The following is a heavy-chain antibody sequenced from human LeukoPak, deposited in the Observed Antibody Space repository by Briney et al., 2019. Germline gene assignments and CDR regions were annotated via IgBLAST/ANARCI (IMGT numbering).Heavy chain of an antibody. CDR3: ARGPDDYGGNDY. CDR2: INHSGST. D-gene: IGHD4-23*01. J-gene: IGHJ4*02. Sequence: PSETLSLTCAVYGGSFSGYYWSWIRQPPGKGLEWIGEINHSGSTNYNPSLKSRVTISVDTSKNQFSLRLSSVTAADTAVYYCARGPDDYGGNDYWGQGTLVTVSS. V-gene: IGHV4-34*01. CDR1: GGSFSGYY.